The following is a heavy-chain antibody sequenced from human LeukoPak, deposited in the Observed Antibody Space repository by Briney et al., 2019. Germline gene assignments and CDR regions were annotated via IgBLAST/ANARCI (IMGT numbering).Heavy chain of an antibody. J-gene: IGHJ4*02. D-gene: IGHD3-9*01. CDR1: GVSIFSSY. V-gene: IGHV4-59*08. Sequence: SQTLSLTCTVSGVSIFSSYWNRVRQPPGKGLEWIGYVHYSGSTNYNPSLKSRVTISVDTSKSQFSLKLSSATAADTAVYYCATGRSIRYFDYWGQGTLLTVSS. CDR3: ATGRSIRYFDY. CDR2: VHYSGST.